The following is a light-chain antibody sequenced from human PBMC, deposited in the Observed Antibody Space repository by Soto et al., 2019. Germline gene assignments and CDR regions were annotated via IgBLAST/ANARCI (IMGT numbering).Light chain of an antibody. CDR3: QHTYSTPWT. J-gene: IGKJ1*01. V-gene: IGKV1-39*01. CDR1: QNIDSY. Sequence: DIQMTQSPSSLSASVGDRVTITCRASQNIDSYLNWYQQRPGKAPKLLIHDASSLQSGVPSRFSGSGSGTDFALTINSLQPEDFATIYCQHTYSTPWTFGQGTKVDI. CDR2: DAS.